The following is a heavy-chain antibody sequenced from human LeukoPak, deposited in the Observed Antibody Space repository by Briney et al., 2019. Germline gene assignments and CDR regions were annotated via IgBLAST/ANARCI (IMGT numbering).Heavy chain of an antibody. V-gene: IGHV1-46*01. CDR1: GYAFTSYY. J-gene: IGHJ4*02. CDR3: AREQIGGYSYGLDY. Sequence: ASVTVSCKASGYAFTSYYVHWVRQAPGQGLEWMTRINPNGGSTRYAQRVQGRVTMTRDTSTSTVYMELSSLRSEDTAVYYRAREQIGGYSYGLDYWGQGTLVTVSS. CDR2: INPNGGST. D-gene: IGHD5-18*01.